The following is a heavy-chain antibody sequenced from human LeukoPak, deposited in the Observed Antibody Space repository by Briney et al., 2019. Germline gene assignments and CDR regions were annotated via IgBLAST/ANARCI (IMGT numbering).Heavy chain of an antibody. J-gene: IGHJ4*02. CDR2: ISYSGST. CDR3: VRGGAGSASYYNSDY. V-gene: IGHV4-59*01. CDR1: GGSISSYY. Sequence: SETLSLTCTVSGGSISSYYWSWIRQPPGKGLEWIGFISYSGSTNYNPSLKSRVTISVDTSKNQFSLKLSSVTAADTAVYYCVRGGAGSASYYNSDYWGQGTLVTVSS. D-gene: IGHD3-10*01.